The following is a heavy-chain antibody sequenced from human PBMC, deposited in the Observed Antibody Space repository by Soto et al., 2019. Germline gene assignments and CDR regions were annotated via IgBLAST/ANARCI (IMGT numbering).Heavy chain of an antibody. D-gene: IGHD2-15*01. V-gene: IGHV4-31*02. CDR2: IYYSGST. Sequence: SETLSLTCTDSGGSISSGGYYWSWIRQHPGKGLEWIGYIYYSGSTYYNPSLKSRVTISVDTSKNQFSLKLSSVTAADTAVYYCARGLCSGGSCYPRWGQGTLVTVSS. CDR3: ARGLCSGGSCYPR. CDR1: GGSISSGGYY. J-gene: IGHJ4*02.